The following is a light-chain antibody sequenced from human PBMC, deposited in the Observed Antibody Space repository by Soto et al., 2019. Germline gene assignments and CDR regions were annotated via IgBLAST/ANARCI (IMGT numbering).Light chain of an antibody. Sequence: QSVLTQPPSVSGAPGQRVTISCTGSSSNIGAGNDVHWYRQLPGTAPKLLIYGNTNRPSGVPDRFSGSKSGTSASLAITRLQAEDEADYYCQSYDSSLSGYVFGPGTKLTVL. V-gene: IGLV1-40*01. CDR2: GNT. J-gene: IGLJ1*01. CDR3: QSYDSSLSGYV. CDR1: SSNIGAGND.